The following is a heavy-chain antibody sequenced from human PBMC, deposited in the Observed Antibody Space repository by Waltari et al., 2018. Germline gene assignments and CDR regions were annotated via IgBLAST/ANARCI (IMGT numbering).Heavy chain of an antibody. CDR2: ISSSSSYI. CDR1: GFTFSSYS. D-gene: IGHD2-21*02. Sequence: EVQLVESGGGLVKPGGSLRLSCAASGFTFSSYSMNWVRQAPGKGVEWVSTISSSSSYIYYADSVKGRFTISRDNAKNSLYLQMNSLRAEDTAVYYCARRVGGGNSGYFDLWGRGTLVTVSS. J-gene: IGHJ2*01. V-gene: IGHV3-21*01. CDR3: ARRVGGGNSGYFDL.